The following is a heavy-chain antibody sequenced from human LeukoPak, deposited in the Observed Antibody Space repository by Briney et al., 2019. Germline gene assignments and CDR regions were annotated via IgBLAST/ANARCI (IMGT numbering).Heavy chain of an antibody. Sequence: GGSLRLSCAASGFTFSNAWMSWVRQAPGKGLGWVGRIKSKTDGGTTDYAAPVKGRFTISRDDSKNTLYLQMNSLKTEDTAVYYCTTDCGGDRYDAFDIWGQGTMVTVSS. J-gene: IGHJ3*02. CDR2: IKSKTDGGTT. D-gene: IGHD2-21*02. CDR1: GFTFSNAW. CDR3: TTDCGGDRYDAFDI. V-gene: IGHV3-15*01.